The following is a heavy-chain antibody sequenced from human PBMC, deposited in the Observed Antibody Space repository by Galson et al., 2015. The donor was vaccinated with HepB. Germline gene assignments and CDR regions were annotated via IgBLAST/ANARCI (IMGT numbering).Heavy chain of an antibody. D-gene: IGHD6-19*01. CDR2: IFHSGRT. CDR3: AGRPVRAVAGGLNS. Sequence: ETLSLTCAVSGDSVSSSKWWTWVRQPPGNGLEWIGGIFHSGRTAYSPSLKSRVTISVDKSRNQFSLNLKSLTAADAAMYYCAGRPVRAVAGGLNSWGQGSLVTVSS. V-gene: IGHV4-4*02. CDR1: GDSVSSSKW. J-gene: IGHJ4*02.